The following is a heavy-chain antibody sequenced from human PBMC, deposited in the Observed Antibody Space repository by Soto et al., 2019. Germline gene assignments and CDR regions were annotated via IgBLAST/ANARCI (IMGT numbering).Heavy chain of an antibody. CDR2: ISYDGSNK. D-gene: IGHD3-22*01. V-gene: IGHV3-30-3*01. J-gene: IGHJ3*02. Sequence: GGSLRLSCAASGFTFSSYAMHWVRQAPGKGLEWVAVISYDGSNKYYADSVKGRFTISRDNSKNTLYLQMNSLRAEDTAVYYCARETYYYDSSGPSAFDIWGQGTMVTVSS. CDR1: GFTFSSYA. CDR3: ARETYYYDSSGPSAFDI.